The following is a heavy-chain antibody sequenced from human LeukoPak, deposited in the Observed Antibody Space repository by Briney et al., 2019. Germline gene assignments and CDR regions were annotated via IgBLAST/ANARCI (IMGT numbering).Heavy chain of an antibody. D-gene: IGHD2-2*01. V-gene: IGHV1-2*02. CDR2: INPSSGGT. J-gene: IGHJ5*02. CDR1: GYTFIDYY. Sequence: GASVKVSCKASGYTFIDYYMHWVRQAPGQGLEWMGWINPSSGGTDYAQKFQGRVTMTRDTSIDTAYMELSRLTSDDTAVYYCARDRITDCSTTSCTIANWFDPWGQGTLVTVSS. CDR3: ARDRITDCSTTSCTIANWFDP.